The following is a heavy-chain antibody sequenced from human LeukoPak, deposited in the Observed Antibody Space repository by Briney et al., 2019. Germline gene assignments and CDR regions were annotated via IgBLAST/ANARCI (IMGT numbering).Heavy chain of an antibody. CDR1: GFTFSSYS. V-gene: IGHV3-48*01. CDR3: ANSGWSLRDY. J-gene: IGHJ4*02. D-gene: IGHD6-19*01. CDR2: ISSSSSTI. Sequence: GGSLRLSCAASGFTFSSYSMNWVRQAPGKGLEWVSYISSSSSTIYYADSVKGRFTTSRDNAKNSLYLQMNSLRAEDTAIYYCANSGWSLRDYWGQGTLVTVSS.